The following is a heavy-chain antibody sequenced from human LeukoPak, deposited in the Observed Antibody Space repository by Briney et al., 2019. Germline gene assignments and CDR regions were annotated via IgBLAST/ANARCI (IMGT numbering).Heavy chain of an antibody. J-gene: IGHJ4*02. V-gene: IGHV4-39*07. CDR1: GGSISSSSYY. CDR2: SYYSGST. CDR3: ARGQWELQPFDY. D-gene: IGHD1-26*01. Sequence: SETLSLTCTVSGGSISSSSYYWGWIRQPPGKGLEWIGSSYYSGSTYYNPSLKSRVTISVDTSKNQFSLKLSSVTAADTAVYYCARGQWELQPFDYWGQGTLVTVSS.